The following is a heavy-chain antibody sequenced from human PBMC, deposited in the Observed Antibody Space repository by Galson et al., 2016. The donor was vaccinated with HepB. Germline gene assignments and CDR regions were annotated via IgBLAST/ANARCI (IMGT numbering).Heavy chain of an antibody. Sequence: SETLSLTCTVYGGSLNDYYWDWIRQPPGKGLEWIGEINLGGSTNYSPSLKSRVTISLDMSTNQISLKLASVTATDTAVYYCARLGEGGYTDWGQGTLVTVSS. D-gene: IGHD5-12*01. V-gene: IGHV4-34*01. CDR1: GGSLNDYY. CDR3: ARLGEGGYTD. J-gene: IGHJ4*02. CDR2: INLGGST.